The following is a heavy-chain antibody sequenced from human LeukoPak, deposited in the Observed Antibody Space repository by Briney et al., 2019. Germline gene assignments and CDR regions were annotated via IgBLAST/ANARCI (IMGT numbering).Heavy chain of an antibody. J-gene: IGHJ5*02. D-gene: IGHD2-2*01. CDR2: FDPEDGET. CDR1: GYTLTELS. CDR3: ATVPGRYCSSTSCYRGFDP. Sequence: GASVKVSCKVSGYTLTELSMHWVRLAPGKGLEWMGGFDPEDGETIYAQKFPGRVTMTEDTSTDTAYMEPSSLRSEDTAVYYCATVPGRYCSSTSCYRGFDPWGQGTLVTVSS. V-gene: IGHV1-24*01.